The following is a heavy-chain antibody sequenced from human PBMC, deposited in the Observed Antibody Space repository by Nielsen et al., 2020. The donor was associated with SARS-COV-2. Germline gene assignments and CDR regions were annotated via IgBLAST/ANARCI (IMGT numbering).Heavy chain of an antibody. CDR2: ISYDGSNK. Sequence: GESLKISCAASGFTFSSYGMHWVRQAPGKGLEWVAVISYDGSNKYYADSVKGRFTISRDNSKNTLYLQMNSLRAEDTAVYYCARGDSSSWYLPDYWGQGTLVTVSS. D-gene: IGHD6-13*01. V-gene: IGHV3-30*03. CDR1: GFTFSSYG. CDR3: ARGDSSSWYLPDY. J-gene: IGHJ4*02.